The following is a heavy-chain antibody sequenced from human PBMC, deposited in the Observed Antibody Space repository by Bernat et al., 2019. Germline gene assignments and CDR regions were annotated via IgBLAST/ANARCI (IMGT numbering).Heavy chain of an antibody. V-gene: IGHV3-23*01. D-gene: IGHD3-16*02. CDR1: GFTFSSYA. J-gene: IGHJ4*02. Sequence: EVQLLESGGGLVQPGGSLRLSCAASGFTFSSYAMSWVRQAPGKGLEWVSVISGSSGSTYYADSVKGRFTISRDNSKNTLYLQMNSLRAEDTAVYYCAKAPRFGLRVGELSDYWGQGTLVTVSS. CDR2: ISGSSGST. CDR3: AKAPRFGLRVGELSDY.